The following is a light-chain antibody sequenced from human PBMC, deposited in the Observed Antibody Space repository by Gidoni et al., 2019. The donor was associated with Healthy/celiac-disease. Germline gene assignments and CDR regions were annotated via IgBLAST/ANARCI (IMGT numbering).Light chain of an antibody. J-gene: IGKJ4*01. Sequence: EIVMTPSPATLSVSPGERATLSCRASQSVSSNLAWYQQKPGQAPRLLIYGASTRATGIPARFSGSASGTEFTLTISSLQSEDFAVYYCQQYNNWPPLTFGGGTKVEIK. CDR2: GAS. CDR1: QSVSSN. CDR3: QQYNNWPPLT. V-gene: IGKV3-15*01.